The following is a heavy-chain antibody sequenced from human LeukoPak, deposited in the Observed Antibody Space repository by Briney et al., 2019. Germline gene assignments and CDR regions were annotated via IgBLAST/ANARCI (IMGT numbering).Heavy chain of an antibody. J-gene: IGHJ4*02. Sequence: GASVKVSCKASGYTFTGYYMHWVRQAPGQGLEWMGWINPNSGGTNYAQKFQGRVTMTRDTSISTAYMELSRLRSDDTAVYYCARVGYSSSWHTDYWGQGTLVTVSS. CDR3: ARVGYSSSWHTDY. CDR1: GYTFTGYY. D-gene: IGHD6-13*01. CDR2: INPNSGGT. V-gene: IGHV1-2*02.